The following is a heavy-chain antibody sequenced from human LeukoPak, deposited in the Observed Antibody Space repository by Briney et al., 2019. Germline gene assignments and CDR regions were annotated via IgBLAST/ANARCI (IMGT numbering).Heavy chain of an antibody. J-gene: IGHJ4*02. CDR1: GFTFSDYY. CDR3: ARVTIFGVAPDY. Sequence: GGSLRLSCAASGFTFSDYYMTWIRQAPGKGLEWVSYMSNSGRIIQYADSLKGRFTISRDNAKNSLYLQMNSLRAEDTAVYYCARVTIFGVAPDYWGQGTLVTVSS. V-gene: IGHV3-11*04. D-gene: IGHD3-3*01. CDR2: MSNSGRII.